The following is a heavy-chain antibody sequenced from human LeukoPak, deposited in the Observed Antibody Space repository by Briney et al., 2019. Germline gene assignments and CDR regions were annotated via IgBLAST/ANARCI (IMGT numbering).Heavy chain of an antibody. D-gene: IGHD3-16*01. CDR2: INHSGST. V-gene: IGHV4-34*01. CDR3: ANGGFPWYFEL. CDR1: GGSFSGYY. Sequence: SETLSLTCAVYGGSFSGYYWSWIRQPPGKGLEWIGEINHSGSTNYNPSLKSRVTISVDTSKNQFSLQLASVAAADTAVYYCANGGFPWYFELWGRGTLVTVSS. J-gene: IGHJ2*01.